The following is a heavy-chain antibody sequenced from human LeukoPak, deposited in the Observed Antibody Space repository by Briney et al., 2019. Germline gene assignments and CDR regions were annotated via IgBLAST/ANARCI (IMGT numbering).Heavy chain of an antibody. CDR1: GFTFSSYG. CDR2: IWYGGSNK. Sequence: PGGSLRLSCAASGFTFSSYGMHWVRQAPGEGLEWVAVIWYGGSNKYYAGYVKGRFTICRENSKNTLYLQMNSLRAEDTAVYYCARKDIVVVPAAEGHLPPIYYYGMDVWGKGTTVTVSS. CDR3: ARKDIVVVPAAEGHLPPIYYYGMDV. D-gene: IGHD2-2*01. V-gene: IGHV3-33*01. J-gene: IGHJ6*04.